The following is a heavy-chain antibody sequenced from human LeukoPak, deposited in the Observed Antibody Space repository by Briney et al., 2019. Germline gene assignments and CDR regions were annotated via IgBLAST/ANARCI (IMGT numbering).Heavy chain of an antibody. D-gene: IGHD1-26*01. CDR2: ISSSGSTI. CDR1: GFTFSSYE. V-gene: IGHV3-48*03. CDR3: ARVSSGSYALDY. Sequence: GGSLRLSCAASGFTFSSYEMNWVRQAPGKGLEWVSYISSSGSTIYYADSVKGRFTISRDDAKNSLYLQMNSLRAEDTAVYYCARVSSGSYALDYWGQGTLVTVSS. J-gene: IGHJ4*02.